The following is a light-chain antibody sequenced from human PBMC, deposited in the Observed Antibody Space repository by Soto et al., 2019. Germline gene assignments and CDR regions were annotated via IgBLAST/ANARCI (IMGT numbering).Light chain of an antibody. J-gene: IGKJ1*01. CDR3: QQYGSSPRT. V-gene: IGKV3-20*01. Sequence: EIGLPLNQGTLSLSPGERATLSCRVSQSLSSSQLAWYQQKPGQAPRLLIHDASSRATGISDRFTGSGSGTDFTLTITTLEPEDFAVYYCQQYGSSPRTFGLGTKVDIK. CDR2: DAS. CDR1: QSLSSSQ.